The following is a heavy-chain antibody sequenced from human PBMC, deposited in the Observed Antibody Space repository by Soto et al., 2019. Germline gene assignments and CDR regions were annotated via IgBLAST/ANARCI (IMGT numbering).Heavy chain of an antibody. CDR2: IYYSGST. D-gene: IGHD3-3*01. Sequence: TDTLSRTSIDPGGSISMYKWSGIRQPPGKGLEWIGYIYYSGSTNYNPSLKSRVTISVDTSKNQFSLKLSSVTAADTAVYYCARVGGYDFWSGYYTLWFEPWGQGTLVTV. J-gene: IGHJ5*02. CDR1: GGSISMYK. V-gene: IGHV4-59*07. CDR3: ARVGGYDFWSGYYTLWFEP.